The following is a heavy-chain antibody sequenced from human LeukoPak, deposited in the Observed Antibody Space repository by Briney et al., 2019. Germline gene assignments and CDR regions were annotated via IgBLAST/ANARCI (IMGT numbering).Heavy chain of an antibody. CDR1: GGTFSSYA. V-gene: IGHV1-69*13. CDR3: ASVPGDYYDSSGYTPFDY. D-gene: IGHD3-22*01. Sequence: SVKVSCTASGGTFSSYAISWVRQAPGQGLEWMGGIIPIFGTANYAQKFQGRVTITADESTSTAYMELSSLRSEDTAVYYCASVPGDYYDSSGYTPFDYWGQGTLVTVSS. J-gene: IGHJ4*02. CDR2: IIPIFGTA.